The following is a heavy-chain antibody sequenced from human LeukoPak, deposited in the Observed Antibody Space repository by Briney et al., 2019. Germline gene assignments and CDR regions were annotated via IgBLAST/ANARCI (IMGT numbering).Heavy chain of an antibody. CDR1: GSTFTDNY. Sequence: ASVKVSCKASGSTFTDNYIHWVRQAPGQGLEWMGWISPNSGGINYARKFQGRVTMTRDTSIGTVYMELSSLRSDDTAVYYCATAGHCSGGSCSDWFDPWGQGTLVTVSS. CDR3: ATAGHCSGGSCSDWFDP. J-gene: IGHJ5*02. CDR2: ISPNSGGI. D-gene: IGHD2-15*01. V-gene: IGHV1-2*02.